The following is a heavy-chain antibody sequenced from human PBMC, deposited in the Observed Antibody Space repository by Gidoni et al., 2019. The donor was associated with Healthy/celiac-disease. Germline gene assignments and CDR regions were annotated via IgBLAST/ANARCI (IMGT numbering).Heavy chain of an antibody. D-gene: IGHD1-1*01. CDR3: TTLGWGTGTTG. J-gene: IGHJ3*01. CDR1: GLLFSNAW. Sequence: EVQLVESGGGLVKLGGSLSLSCAASGLLFSNAWMSWVRQAPGKGLEWVGRIKSKTDGGTTDYAAPVKGRFTISRDDSKNTLYLQMNSLKTEDTAVYYCTTLGWGTGTTGWGQGTMVTVSS. V-gene: IGHV3-15*01. CDR2: IKSKTDGGTT.